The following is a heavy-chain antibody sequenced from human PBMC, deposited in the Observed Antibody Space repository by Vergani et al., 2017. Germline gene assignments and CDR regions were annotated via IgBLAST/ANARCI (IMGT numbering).Heavy chain of an antibody. Sequence: EVQLVQSGAEVKKPGESLKISCKGSGYSFTSYWIGWVRQMPGKGLEWIRIIYPGDSDTRYSPSFQGQVTISADKSIGTAYLQWSSLKASDTAMYDCARTPNIVGSRGCFDPWGQGTVVTVSS. CDR2: IYPGDSDT. V-gene: IGHV5-51*01. J-gene: IGHJ5*02. D-gene: IGHD1-26*01. CDR1: GYSFTSYW. CDR3: ARTPNIVGSRGCFDP.